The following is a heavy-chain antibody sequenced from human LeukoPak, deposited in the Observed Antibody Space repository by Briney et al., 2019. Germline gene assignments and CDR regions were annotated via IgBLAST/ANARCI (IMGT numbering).Heavy chain of an antibody. CDR2: ISAYNGNT. Sequence: ASVKVSCKDSGYTFTSYGISWVRQAPGQGLEWMGWISAYNGNTNYAQKLQGRVTMTTDTSTSTAYMELRSLRSDDTAVYYCARVSPPPTLNLYYYDSSGYFRGPVTFDYWGQGPLVTVSS. D-gene: IGHD3-22*01. J-gene: IGHJ4*02. CDR1: GYTFTSYG. V-gene: IGHV1-18*01. CDR3: ARVSPPPTLNLYYYDSSGYFRGPVTFDY.